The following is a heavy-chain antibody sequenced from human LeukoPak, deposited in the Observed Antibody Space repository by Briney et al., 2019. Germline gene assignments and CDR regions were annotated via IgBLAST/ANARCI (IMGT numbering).Heavy chain of an antibody. CDR2: VSGSGDST. J-gene: IGHJ6*02. V-gene: IGHV3-23*01. D-gene: IGHD3-22*01. CDR1: GFTYNNYA. Sequence: GGSLRLSCAASGFTYNNYAMAWVRQAPGKGLEWVSAVSGSGDSTYYADSVKGRFTISRDNAKNSLYLQMNSLRAEDTAVYYCARDQGAVNVWGQGTTVTVSS. CDR3: ARDQGAVNV.